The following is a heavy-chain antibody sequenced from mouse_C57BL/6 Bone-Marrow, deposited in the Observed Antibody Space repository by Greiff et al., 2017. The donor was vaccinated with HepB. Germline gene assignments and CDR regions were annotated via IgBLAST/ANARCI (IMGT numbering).Heavy chain of an antibody. Sequence: EVKLVESGGDLVKPGGSLKLSCAASGFTFSSYGMSWVRQTPDKRLEWVATISSGGSYTYYPDSVKGRFTISRDNAKNTLYLQMSSLKSEDTAMYYSIVTSYYYAMDYWGQGTSVTVSS. CDR1: GFTFSSYG. CDR2: ISSGGSYT. V-gene: IGHV5-6*01. CDR3: IVTSYYYAMDY. J-gene: IGHJ4*01. D-gene: IGHD2-5*01.